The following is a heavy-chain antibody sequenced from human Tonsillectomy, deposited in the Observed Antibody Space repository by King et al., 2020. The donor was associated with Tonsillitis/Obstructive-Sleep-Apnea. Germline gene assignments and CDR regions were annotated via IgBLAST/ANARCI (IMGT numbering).Heavy chain of an antibody. D-gene: IGHD2-15*01. J-gene: IGHJ6*03. CDR1: GGSFSGYY. V-gene: IGHV4-34*01. CDR2: INHSGST. Sequence: VQLQQWGAGLLKPSETLSLTCAVYGGSFSGYYWSWIRQPPGKGLEWIGEINHSGSTNYNPSLKSRVTISVDTSKNQFSLKLSSVTAADTAVYYCASSSPEYMGVWGKGTTVTVSS. CDR3: ASSSPEYMGV.